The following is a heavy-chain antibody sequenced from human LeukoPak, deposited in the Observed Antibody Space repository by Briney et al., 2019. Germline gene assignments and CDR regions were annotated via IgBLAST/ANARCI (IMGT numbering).Heavy chain of an antibody. V-gene: IGHV3-21*01. CDR2: ISSSSSYI. J-gene: IGHJ4*02. D-gene: IGHD3-22*01. Sequence: GGSLRLSWAASGFTFSSYSMNWVRQAPGKGLEWVSSISSSSSYIYYADSVKGRFTISRDNAKNSLYLQMNSLRAEDTAVYYCARVDSSGYYFDYWGQGTLVTVSS. CDR1: GFTFSSYS. CDR3: ARVDSSGYYFDY.